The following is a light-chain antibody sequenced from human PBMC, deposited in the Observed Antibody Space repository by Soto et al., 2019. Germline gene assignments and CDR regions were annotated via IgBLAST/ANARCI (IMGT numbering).Light chain of an antibody. Sequence: EIVLTQSPATLSLSPGERATLSCRASQSVSSSLACYQQKPGQAPRLLIYDASSRATGIPARFSGSGSGTDFSLTISSLEPEDFAVYYCQQRSNWPRLTFCGGTKGEIK. CDR2: DAS. V-gene: IGKV3-11*01. CDR3: QQRSNWPRLT. J-gene: IGKJ4*01. CDR1: QSVSSS.